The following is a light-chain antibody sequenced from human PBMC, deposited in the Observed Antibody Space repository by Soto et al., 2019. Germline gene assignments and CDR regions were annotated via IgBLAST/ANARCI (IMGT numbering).Light chain of an antibody. CDR2: GAS. Sequence: EIVLTQSPGTLSLSPGERATLSCRASQSVSSSYLAWYQQKVGQAPRLLIYGASSRATGIPDRFSGRGSGADFTITISRLETEDLAVYYCQQYGSSPMYTFGQGTKLEIK. CDR3: QQYGSSPMYT. CDR1: QSVSSSY. V-gene: IGKV3-20*01. J-gene: IGKJ2*01.